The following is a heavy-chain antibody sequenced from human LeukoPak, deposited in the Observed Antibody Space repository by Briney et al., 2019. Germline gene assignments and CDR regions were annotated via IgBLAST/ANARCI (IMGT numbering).Heavy chain of an antibody. D-gene: IGHD5-12*01. CDR2: INPNSGGT. V-gene: IGHV1-2*06. CDR3: ARGRRPKWIAPLDAFDI. Sequence: GASVKVSCKASGYTFTGYYMHWVRQAPGQGLEWMGRINPNSGGTNYAQKFQGRVTMTRDTSISTAYMELSSLRSEDTAVYYCARGRRPKWIAPLDAFDIWGQGTMVTVSS. J-gene: IGHJ3*02. CDR1: GYTFTGYY.